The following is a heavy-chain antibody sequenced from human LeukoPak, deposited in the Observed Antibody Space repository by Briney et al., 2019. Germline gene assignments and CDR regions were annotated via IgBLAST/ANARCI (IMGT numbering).Heavy chain of an antibody. J-gene: IGHJ4*02. CDR3: ARQTGSGLFILP. CDR1: GGSISSSSYY. CDR2: VYYSGNT. V-gene: IGHV4-39*01. D-gene: IGHD3/OR15-3a*01. Sequence: SETLSLTCTVSGGSISSSSYYWGWIRQPPGKGLEWIGSVYYSGNTYYNASLKSQVSISIDTSKNQFSLRLTSVTAADTAVYYCARQTGSGLFILPGGQGTLVTVSS.